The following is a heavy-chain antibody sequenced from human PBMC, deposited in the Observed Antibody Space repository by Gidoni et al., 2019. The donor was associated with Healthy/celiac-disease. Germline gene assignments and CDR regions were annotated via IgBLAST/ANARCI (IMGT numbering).Heavy chain of an antibody. Sequence: QVQLVQSGAEGKKPGASVKVSCKASGYTFTSSGISWVRQAPGQGLEWMGWISAYNGNTNYAQKLQGRVTMTTDTSTSTAYMELRSLRSDDTAVYYCARDLHPRFSVRGNAFDIWGQGTMVTVSS. V-gene: IGHV1-18*01. CDR2: ISAYNGNT. D-gene: IGHD3-3*01. J-gene: IGHJ3*02. CDR1: GYTFTSSG. CDR3: ARDLHPRFSVRGNAFDI.